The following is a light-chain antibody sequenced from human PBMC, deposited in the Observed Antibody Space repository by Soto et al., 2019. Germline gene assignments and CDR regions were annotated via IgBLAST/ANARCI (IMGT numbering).Light chain of an antibody. J-gene: IGLJ1*01. CDR3: SSFTSSSTLYV. V-gene: IGLV2-14*01. CDR1: SSDVGGHDY. Sequence: QAVVTQPASVSGSPGQSITISCTGTSSDVGGHDYVSWYQQHPGKAPKVLIYEVSDRPSGVSHRFSGSKSGNTASLTISGLQAEDEADYYCSSFTSSSTLYVFGSGTKVTVL. CDR2: EVS.